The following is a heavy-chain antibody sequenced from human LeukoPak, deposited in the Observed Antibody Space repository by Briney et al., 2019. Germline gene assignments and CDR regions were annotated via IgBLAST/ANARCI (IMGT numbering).Heavy chain of an antibody. CDR1: GFTFSSNG. D-gene: IGHD6-6*01. V-gene: IGHV3-30*02. J-gene: IGHJ4*02. Sequence: PGGSLRLSCAASGFTFSSNGMHWVRQAPGKGLECVAFIQNDGNSKKYADSVKGRFTISRDNSKNTLYLQMNSLRAEDTAVYYCARDWGTSSLYLVNWGQGTLVTVSS. CDR3: ARDWGTSSLYLVN. CDR2: IQNDGNSK.